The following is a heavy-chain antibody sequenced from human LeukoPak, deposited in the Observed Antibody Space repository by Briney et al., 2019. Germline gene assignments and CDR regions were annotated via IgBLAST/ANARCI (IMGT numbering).Heavy chain of an antibody. Sequence: SETLSLTCAVSGYSISSGYYWGWIRQPPGKGLEWIGSIYHSGSTYYNPSLKSRVTISVDTSKSQFSLKLSSVTAADTAVYYCARDSSGWYKDYCGHGTLVTVSS. CDR1: GYSISSGYY. D-gene: IGHD6-19*01. V-gene: IGHV4-38-2*02. CDR2: IYHSGST. J-gene: IGHJ4*01. CDR3: ARDSSGWYKDY.